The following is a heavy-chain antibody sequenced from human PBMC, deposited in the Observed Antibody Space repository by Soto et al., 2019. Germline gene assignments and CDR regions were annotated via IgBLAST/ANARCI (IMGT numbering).Heavy chain of an antibody. CDR2: ISYDGSNK. CDR3: ALLSSGWFDP. CDR1: GFTFSSYA. V-gene: IGHV3-30-3*01. D-gene: IGHD2-15*01. J-gene: IGHJ5*02. Sequence: GGSLILSCAASGFTFSSYAMHWVRQAPGKGLEWVAVISYDGSNKYYADSVKGRFTISRDNSKNTLYLQMNSLRAEDTAVYYCALLSSGWFDPWGQGTLVTVS.